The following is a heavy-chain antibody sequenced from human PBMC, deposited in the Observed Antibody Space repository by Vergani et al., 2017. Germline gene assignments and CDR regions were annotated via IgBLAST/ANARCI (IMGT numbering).Heavy chain of an antibody. J-gene: IGHJ4*02. CDR2: IYYSGST. CDR1: GGSISSYY. CDR3: ARGSYSRDDYYFDY. Sequence: QVQLQESGPGLVKPSETLSLTCTVSGGSISSYYWSWIRQPPGKGLEWIGYIYYSGSTNYNPSLKSRVTISVDTSKNQFSLKLSSVTAADTAVYYCARGSYSRDDYYFDYWGQGTLVTVSS. V-gene: IGHV4-59*12. D-gene: IGHD5-12*01.